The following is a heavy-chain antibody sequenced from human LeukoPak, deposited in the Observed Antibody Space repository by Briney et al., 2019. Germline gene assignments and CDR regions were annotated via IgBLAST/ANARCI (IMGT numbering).Heavy chain of an antibody. CDR2: ISSLSGTI. V-gene: IGHV3-48*01. D-gene: IGHD2-15*01. CDR3: ARDQGGGTSY. J-gene: IGHJ4*02. Sequence: GGSLRLSCAASGFTFSTYSMNWVRQAPGKGLEWVSYISSLSGTIYYADSVKGRFTISRDNAKNSLYLQMNSPRAEDTAIYYCARDQGGGTSYWGQGTLVTVSS. CDR1: GFTFSTYS.